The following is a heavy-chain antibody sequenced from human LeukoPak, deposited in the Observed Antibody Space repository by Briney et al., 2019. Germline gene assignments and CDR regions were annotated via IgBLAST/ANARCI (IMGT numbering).Heavy chain of an antibody. D-gene: IGHD6-19*01. V-gene: IGHV3-33*01. J-gene: IGHJ4*02. CDR3: ARDSAIAVAGPDYFFDY. CDR2: IWYDGSNK. Sequence: GGSLRLSCAASGFTFSSYGMHWVRQAPGKGLVWVAVIWYDGSNKYYTDSVKGRFTISRDNSKNTLYLQMNSLRAEDTAVYYCARDSAIAVAGPDYFFDYWGQGTLVTVSS. CDR1: GFTFSSYG.